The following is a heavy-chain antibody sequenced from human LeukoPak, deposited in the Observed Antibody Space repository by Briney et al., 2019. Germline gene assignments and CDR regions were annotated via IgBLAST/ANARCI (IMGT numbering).Heavy chain of an antibody. V-gene: IGHV4-39*07. CDR2: IFYSGST. Sequence: SETLSLTCTVSGGSISSSSYYWGWIRQPPGKGLEWIGNIFYSGSTYYNSSLKSRVTISVDTSKNQFSLKLSSVTAADTAVYYCARGEPSDYWGQGTLVTVSS. D-gene: IGHD1-14*01. CDR3: ARGEPSDY. CDR1: GGSISSSSYY. J-gene: IGHJ4*02.